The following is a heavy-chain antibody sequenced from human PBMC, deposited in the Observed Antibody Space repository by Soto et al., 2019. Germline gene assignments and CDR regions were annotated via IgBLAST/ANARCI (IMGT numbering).Heavy chain of an antibody. D-gene: IGHD4-17*01. CDR2: ISASSGNT. CDR3: ASVVKSGGYGDYGMYDFDY. V-gene: IGHV1-18*04. Sequence: QVQLVQSGAEVKKPGASVKVSCNASGYTFTTYGITWVRQAPGHGLAWMGWISASSGNTNYAQELQGTLTGPTDPSTTTAYMDLRSLGSDYTAVYYCASVVKSGGYGDYGMYDFDYWGHGTLVSVSS. CDR1: GYTFTTYG. J-gene: IGHJ4*01.